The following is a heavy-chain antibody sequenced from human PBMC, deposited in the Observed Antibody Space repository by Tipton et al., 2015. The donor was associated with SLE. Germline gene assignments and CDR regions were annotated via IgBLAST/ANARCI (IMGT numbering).Heavy chain of an antibody. CDR1: GGSVDGYY. CDR2: IFSSGGA. Sequence: TLSLTCTVSGGSVDGYYWTWIRQSTEKGLEWIGRIFSSGGAIYNPSVSSRVSMSVDTSTTQFSLRLRSMSAADTAVYYCAQVVIGQGEVFGWFDPWGQGTRVTVSS. D-gene: IGHD3-22*01. J-gene: IGHJ5*02. V-gene: IGHV4-4*07. CDR3: AQVVIGQGEVFGWFDP.